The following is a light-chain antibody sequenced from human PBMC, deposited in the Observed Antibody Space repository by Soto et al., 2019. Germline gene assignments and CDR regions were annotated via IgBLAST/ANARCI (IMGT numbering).Light chain of an antibody. CDR3: QQYNSYPLT. V-gene: IGKV1-5*03. J-gene: IGKJ4*01. CDR2: KAS. Sequence: DIQMTQSPSTLSASVGDSVTLTCRATEVISNWLAWYQQNPGKAPNLLAYKASTLERGVPSRFRGSGSGTEFTLTISNLQPDDFAAYYCQQYNSYPLTIGGGTKVEIK. CDR1: EVISNW.